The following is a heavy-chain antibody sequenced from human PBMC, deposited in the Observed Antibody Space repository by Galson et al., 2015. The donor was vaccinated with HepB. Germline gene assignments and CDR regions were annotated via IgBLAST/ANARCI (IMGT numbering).Heavy chain of an antibody. J-gene: IGHJ4*02. Sequence: SLRLSCAASGFTFSSYAMHWVRQAPGKGLEWVAVISYDGSNKYYADSVKGRFTISRDNSKNTLYLQMNSLRAEDTAVYYCARGGWKQPLYWGQGTLVTVSS. D-gene: IGHD6-13*01. V-gene: IGHV3-30*04. CDR1: GFTFSSYA. CDR2: ISYDGSNK. CDR3: ARGGWKQPLY.